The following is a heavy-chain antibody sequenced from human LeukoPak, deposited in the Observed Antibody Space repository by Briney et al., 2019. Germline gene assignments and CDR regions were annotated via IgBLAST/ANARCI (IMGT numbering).Heavy chain of an antibody. CDR3: AKAPPAATYYFDY. D-gene: IGHD2-2*01. CDR1: GFTFSSYG. Sequence: GGSLRLSCAGSGFTFSSYGMHWVRQAPGKGLEWVAVISYDGSNKYYADSVKGRFTISRDNSKNTLYLQMNSLRAEDTAVYYCAKAPPAATYYFDYWGQGTLVTVSS. J-gene: IGHJ4*02. CDR2: ISYDGSNK. V-gene: IGHV3-30*18.